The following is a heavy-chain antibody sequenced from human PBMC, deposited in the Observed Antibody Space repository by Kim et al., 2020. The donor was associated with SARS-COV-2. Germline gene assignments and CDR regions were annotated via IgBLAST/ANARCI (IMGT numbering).Heavy chain of an antibody. CDR3: QLGTNFDY. CDR1: GFTFSSYG. Sequence: GGSLRLSCAASGFTFSSYGMHWVRQAPGKGLEWVAVISYDGSNKYYADSVKGRFTISRDNSKNTLYLQMNSLRAEDTAVYYCQLGTNFDYWGQGTLVTVSS. CDR2: ISYDGSNK. V-gene: IGHV3-30*03. J-gene: IGHJ4*02. D-gene: IGHD7-27*01.